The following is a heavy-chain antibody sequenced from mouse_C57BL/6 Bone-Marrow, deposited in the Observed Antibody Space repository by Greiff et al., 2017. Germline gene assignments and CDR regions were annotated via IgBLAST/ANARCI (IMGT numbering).Heavy chain of an antibody. J-gene: IGHJ3*01. Sequence: VQLQQSGTVLARPGASVKMSCKTSGYTFTSYWMHWVKQRPGQGLEWIGAIYPGNSDTSYNQKFEGKAKLTAVTSASTAYMELSSLTNEDSAVYYCTREGKTYYYGSCAYWGQGTLVTVSA. CDR1: GYTFTSYW. D-gene: IGHD1-1*01. CDR2: IYPGNSDT. CDR3: TREGKTYYYGSCAY. V-gene: IGHV1-5*01.